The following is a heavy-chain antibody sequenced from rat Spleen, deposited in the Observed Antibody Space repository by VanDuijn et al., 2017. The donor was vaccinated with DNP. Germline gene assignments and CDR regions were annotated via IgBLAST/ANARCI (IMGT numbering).Heavy chain of an antibody. J-gene: IGHJ2*01. D-gene: IGHD1-11*01. V-gene: IGHV3-1*01. Sequence: EVQLQESGPGLVKPSQSLSLTCSVTGYSITNNYWGWVRKFPGNKMEWVGHITYSGDTSYNPSLKSRISITRDTSKNQFFLQLNSVTTEDTATYYCARYTTGVDYWGQGVMVTVSS. CDR1: GYSITNNY. CDR3: ARYTTGVDY. CDR2: ITYSGDT.